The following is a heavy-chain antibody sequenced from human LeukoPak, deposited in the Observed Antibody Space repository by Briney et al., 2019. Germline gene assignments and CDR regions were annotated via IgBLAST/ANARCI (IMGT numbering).Heavy chain of an antibody. CDR3: AKGTMIVVADAFDI. D-gene: IGHD3-22*01. V-gene: IGHV3-33*06. CDR2: IWYDGSNK. J-gene: IGHJ3*02. CDR1: GFTFSSYG. Sequence: GGSLRLSCAASGFTFSSYGMHWVRQAPGKGLEWVAVIWYDGSNKYYADSVKGRFTISRDNSKNTLYLQMNSLRAEDTALYYCAKGTMIVVADAFDIWGQGTMVTVSS.